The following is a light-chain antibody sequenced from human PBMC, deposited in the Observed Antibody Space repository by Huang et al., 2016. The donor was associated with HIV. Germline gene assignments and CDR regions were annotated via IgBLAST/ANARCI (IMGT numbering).Light chain of an antibody. CDR3: QQYGSSPQT. CDR1: QRVSTTY. CDR2: GVS. J-gene: IGKJ2*01. Sequence: EIVLTQSPGNLSLSPGERAALSCRASQRVSTTYLAWYQQKPGQAPRLLIYGVSSRATGIPDRFSGSGSVTDFTLTISRLEPEDFAVYYCQQYGSSPQTFGQGTKLEIK. V-gene: IGKV3-20*01.